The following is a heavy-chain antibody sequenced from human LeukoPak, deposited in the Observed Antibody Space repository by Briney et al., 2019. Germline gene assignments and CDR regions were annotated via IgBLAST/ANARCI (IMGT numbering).Heavy chain of an antibody. CDR2: ISSSGSTI. Sequence: PGGSLRLSCAASGFTFSDYYMSWIRQAPGKGLEWVSSISSSGSTIYYADSVKGRFTISRDNAKNSLYLQMNSLRAEDTAVYYCASYVDTAAYFDYWGQGTLVTVSS. CDR3: ASYVDTAAYFDY. CDR1: GFTFSDYY. D-gene: IGHD5-18*01. V-gene: IGHV3-11*01. J-gene: IGHJ4*02.